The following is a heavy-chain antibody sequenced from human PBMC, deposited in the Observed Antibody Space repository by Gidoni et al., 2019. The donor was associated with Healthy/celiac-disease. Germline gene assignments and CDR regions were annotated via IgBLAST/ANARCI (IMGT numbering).Heavy chain of an antibody. CDR2: IWYDGSNK. CDR3: ARRDYGDYEPFDY. D-gene: IGHD4-17*01. J-gene: IGHJ4*02. CDR1: GFTFSSYG. Sequence: QVQLVESGGGVVQPGRSLRLSCAASGFTFSSYGMHWVRQAPGKGLEWVAVIWYDGSNKYYADSVKGRFTISRENSKNTLYLQMNSLRAEDTAVYYCARRDYGDYEPFDYWGQGTLVTVSS. V-gene: IGHV3-33*01.